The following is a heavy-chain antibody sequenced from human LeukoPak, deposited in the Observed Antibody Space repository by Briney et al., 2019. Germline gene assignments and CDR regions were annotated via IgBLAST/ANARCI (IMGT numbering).Heavy chain of an antibody. Sequence: PGGSLRLSCAASGFTFSSYSMNWVRQAPGKGLEGVSSISSSSSYIYYADSVKGRFTISRDNAKNSLYLQMNSLRAEDTAVYYCARDPPPQIAFDYWGQGTLVTVSS. D-gene: IGHD2/OR15-2a*01. V-gene: IGHV3-21*01. CDR3: ARDPPPQIAFDY. CDR2: ISSSSSYI. J-gene: IGHJ4*02. CDR1: GFTFSSYS.